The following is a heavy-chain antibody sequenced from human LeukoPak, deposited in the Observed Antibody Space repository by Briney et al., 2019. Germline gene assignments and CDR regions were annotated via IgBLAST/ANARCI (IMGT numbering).Heavy chain of an antibody. V-gene: IGHV3-23*01. CDR2: ISGSGGST. J-gene: IGHJ3*02. Sequence: QTGGSLRLSCAAPGFTFSSYAMSWVRQAPGKGLEWVSAISGSGGSTYYADSVKGRFTISRDNSKNTLYLQMNSLRAEDTAVYYCAKARSSSWYYAFDIWGQGTMVTVSS. CDR1: GFTFSSYA. CDR3: AKARSSSWYYAFDI. D-gene: IGHD6-13*01.